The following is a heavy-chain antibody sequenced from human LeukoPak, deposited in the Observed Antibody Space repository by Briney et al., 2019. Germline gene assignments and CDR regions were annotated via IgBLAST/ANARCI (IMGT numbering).Heavy chain of an antibody. V-gene: IGHV4-4*07. CDR2: IYTSGST. CDR3: AREAYSSGWYGGGTFDY. CDR1: GGSISSYY. D-gene: IGHD6-19*01. J-gene: IGHJ4*02. Sequence: SETLSLTCTVSGGSISSYYWSWIRQPAGKGLEWIGRIYTSGSTNYNPSPKSRVTMSVDTSKNQFSLKLSSVTAADTAVYYCAREAYSSGWYGGGTFDYWGQGTLVTVSS.